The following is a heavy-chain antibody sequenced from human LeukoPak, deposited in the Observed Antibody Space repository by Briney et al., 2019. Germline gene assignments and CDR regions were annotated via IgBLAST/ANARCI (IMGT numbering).Heavy chain of an antibody. CDR1: GFSLSTNGVG. D-gene: IGHD6-6*01. CDR2: VLWNEDK. CDR3: AHRRAAGRPFYLDS. J-gene: IGHJ4*02. V-gene: IGHV2-5*01. Sequence: SGPTLVNPTQTLTLTCTSGFSLSTNGVGVGWIRQPPGKALEWLAIVLWNEDKWYSPSLKSRLTVTKDTSKNQVVLTMTNMDPVDTATHYCAHRRAAGRPFYLDSWGQGTLVTVSS.